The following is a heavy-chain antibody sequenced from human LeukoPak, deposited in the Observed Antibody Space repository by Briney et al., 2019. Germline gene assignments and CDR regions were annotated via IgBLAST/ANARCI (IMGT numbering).Heavy chain of an antibody. CDR1: GGSFSGYY. CDR3: ARGPKSKDIVVVPAATNFDY. V-gene: IGHV4-34*01. D-gene: IGHD2-2*01. J-gene: IGHJ4*02. CDR2: INHSGST. Sequence: PSETLSLTCAVYGGSFSGYYWSWIRQPPGKGLEWIGEINHSGSTNYNPSLKSRVTISVDTSKNQFSLKLSSVTAADTAVYYCARGPKSKDIVVVPAATNFDYWGQGTLVTVSS.